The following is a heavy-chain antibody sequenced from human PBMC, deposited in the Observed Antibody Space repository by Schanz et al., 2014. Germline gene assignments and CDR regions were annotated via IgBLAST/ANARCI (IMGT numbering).Heavy chain of an antibody. CDR1: GFSFSSYT. J-gene: IGHJ4*02. V-gene: IGHV3-21*02. Sequence: EVQLLESGGGLVQPGESLRLSCAASGFSFSSYTMSWVRQAPGKGLQWVSSISSSSSYISYADSVKGRFTISRDNAKNSLYLRMNSLRAEDTALYYCAKHVRSLTGNDYWGQGTLVNVSS. CDR3: AKHVRSLTGNDY. D-gene: IGHD3-9*01. CDR2: ISSSSSYI.